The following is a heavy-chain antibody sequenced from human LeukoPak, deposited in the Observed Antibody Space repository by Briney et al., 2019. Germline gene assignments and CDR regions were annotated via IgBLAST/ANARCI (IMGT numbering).Heavy chain of an antibody. CDR3: ARAPYYDSSGYHSAYFEY. CDR1: GGSINSSNW. CDR2: IFHSATT. V-gene: IGHV4-4*02. J-gene: IGHJ4*02. Sequence: SETLSLTCAVSGGSINSSNWWSWVRQPPGKGLEWIGEIFHSATTNYNPSLKSRVTISVDKSKNHFSLKLSSVTAADTAVYYCARAPYYDSSGYHSAYFEYWGQGTLVTVSS. D-gene: IGHD3-22*01.